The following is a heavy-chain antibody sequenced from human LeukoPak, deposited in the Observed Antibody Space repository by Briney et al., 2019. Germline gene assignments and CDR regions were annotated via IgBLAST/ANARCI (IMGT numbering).Heavy chain of an antibody. CDR1: GYTFTNYW. CDR3: ARTDYCSGFYEDLDF. V-gene: IGHV5-51*01. Sequence: GESLKISCRGSGYTFTNYWIGWVRQMPGKGLEWMGIIYPRDSDTRYSPSFQGQVTMSADKSINTAYLQWSSLKASDTAMYYCARTDYCSGFYEDLDFWGQGTLVPVSS. CDR2: IYPRDSDT. D-gene: IGHD6-19*01. J-gene: IGHJ4*02.